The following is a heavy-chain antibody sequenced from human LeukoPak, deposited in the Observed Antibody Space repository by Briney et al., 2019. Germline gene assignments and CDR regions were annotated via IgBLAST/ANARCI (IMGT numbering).Heavy chain of an antibody. V-gene: IGHV4-61*02. CDR2: IYTSGST. CDR3: ARDAIVGATYFDY. Sequence: PSQTLSLTCTVSGGSISSGSYYWSWIRQPAGKGLEWIGRIYTSGSTNYNPSLKSRVTISVATSKNQFSLKLSSVTAADTAVYYCARDAIVGATYFDYWGQGTLVTVSS. CDR1: GGSISSGSYY. D-gene: IGHD1-26*01. J-gene: IGHJ4*02.